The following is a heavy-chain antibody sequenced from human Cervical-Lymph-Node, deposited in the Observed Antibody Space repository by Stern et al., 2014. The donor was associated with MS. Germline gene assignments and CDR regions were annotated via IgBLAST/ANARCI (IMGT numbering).Heavy chain of an antibody. Sequence: EVQLVESGGGLVKPGESLRLSCEASGFTFSHYSINWVRQAPGKGLEWLSSISSSSTHTDNADSVEGRFTSSRDSAKDSVSLHMVSLRAEGAAVYYCARARVGDYARSPHLDSWGQGTLVTVSS. D-gene: IGHD4-17*01. CDR1: GFTFSHYS. J-gene: IGHJ4*02. V-gene: IGHV3-21*01. CDR2: ISSSSTHT. CDR3: ARARVGDYARSPHLDS.